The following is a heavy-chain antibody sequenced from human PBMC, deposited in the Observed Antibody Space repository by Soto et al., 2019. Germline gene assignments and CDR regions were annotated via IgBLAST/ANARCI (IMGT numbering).Heavy chain of an antibody. Sequence: VGSLRLSCAASGFTFSSYAMSWVRQAPGKGLEWVSAISGSGGSTYYADSVKGRFTISRDNSKNTLYLQMNSLRAEDTAVYYCAKDHRLVTSNPFDYWGQGTLVTVSS. CDR2: ISGSGGST. D-gene: IGHD3-9*01. CDR1: GFTFSSYA. J-gene: IGHJ4*02. V-gene: IGHV3-23*01. CDR3: AKDHRLVTSNPFDY.